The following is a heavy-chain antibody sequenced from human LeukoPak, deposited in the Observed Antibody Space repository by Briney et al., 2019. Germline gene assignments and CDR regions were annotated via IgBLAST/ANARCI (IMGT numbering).Heavy chain of an antibody. V-gene: IGHV3-23*01. D-gene: IGHD6-19*01. Sequence: PGGSLRLSCAASGLTSGCCAMSWVRQAPGKGLEWVSAISGSGGSAYYADSVKGRFTVSRDNSKNTLYLQMNSLRVEDTATYYCASRPTSAAVAPSDYWGQGTLVTVSS. CDR2: ISGSGGSA. J-gene: IGHJ4*02. CDR1: GLTSGCCA. CDR3: ASRPTSAAVAPSDY.